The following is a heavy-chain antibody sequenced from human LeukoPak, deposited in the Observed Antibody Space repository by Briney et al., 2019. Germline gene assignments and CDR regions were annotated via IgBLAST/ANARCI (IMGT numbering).Heavy chain of an antibody. CDR1: GFTFDDYG. CDR2: ISGSGGST. Sequence: GGSLRLSCAASGFTFDDYGMSWVRQAPGKGLEWVSAISGSGGSTYYADSVKGRFTISRDNSKNTLYLQMNSLRAEDTAVYYCAKGTLVAAIRANAFDPWGQGTLVTVSS. CDR3: AKGTLVAAIRANAFDP. V-gene: IGHV3-23*01. D-gene: IGHD2-15*01. J-gene: IGHJ5*02.